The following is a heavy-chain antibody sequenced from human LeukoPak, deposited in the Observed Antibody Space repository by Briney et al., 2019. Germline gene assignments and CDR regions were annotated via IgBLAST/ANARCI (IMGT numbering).Heavy chain of an antibody. CDR1: GFTFSSYW. Sequence: PGGSLRLSCAASGFTFSSYWMRWVRQAPGKGLEWVANIKQDGSEKYYVDSVKGRFTISRDNAKNSLYLQMNSLRAEDTAVYYCAREGLLWFGELLWDFDIWGQGTMVTVSS. CDR3: AREGLLWFGELLWDFDI. V-gene: IGHV3-7*01. CDR2: IKQDGSEK. D-gene: IGHD3-10*01. J-gene: IGHJ3*02.